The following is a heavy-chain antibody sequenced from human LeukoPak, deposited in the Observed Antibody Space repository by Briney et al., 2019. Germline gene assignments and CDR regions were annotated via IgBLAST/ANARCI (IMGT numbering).Heavy chain of an antibody. CDR2: IYSGDSGDST. D-gene: IGHD1-14*01. V-gene: IGHV3-53*01. J-gene: IGHJ4*02. CDR1: GFPVSSNY. CDR3: AKDRALTWDFDY. Sequence: PGGSLRLSCAVSGFPVSSNYMNWARQAPGKGLERVSVIYSGDSGDSTYYADSVKGRFTISRDNSKNTLYLQMNSLRAEDTAVYYCAKDRALTWDFDYWGQGTLVTVSP.